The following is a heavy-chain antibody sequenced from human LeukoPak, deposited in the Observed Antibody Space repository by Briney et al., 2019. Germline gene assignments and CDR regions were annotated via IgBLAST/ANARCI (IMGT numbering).Heavy chain of an antibody. Sequence: ASVKVSCKASGYTFTGYYMHWVRQAPGQGLEWMGWINPNSGGTNSAQKFQGRVTMTRDTSIITAYMELSRLRSDDTAVYFCARGYYDSSDYEYFQHWGQGTLVTVSS. CDR1: GYTFTGYY. CDR2: INPNSGGT. CDR3: ARGYYDSSDYEYFQH. D-gene: IGHD3-22*01. J-gene: IGHJ1*01. V-gene: IGHV1-2*02.